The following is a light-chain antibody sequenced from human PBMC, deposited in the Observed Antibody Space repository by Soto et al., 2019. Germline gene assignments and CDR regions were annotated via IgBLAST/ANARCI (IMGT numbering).Light chain of an antibody. CDR2: NDH. CDR1: SSNIVDNT. Sequence: QSVLTQPPSASGTPGQRVTISCSGSSSNIVDNTVTWYQQIPGAAPRLLVYNDHQRPAGVLDRFSGSKSGTSASLVISGLQSEEEGDYYCAAWDASLYGNVFGSGTKVTVL. CDR3: AAWDASLYGNV. V-gene: IGLV1-44*01. J-gene: IGLJ1*01.